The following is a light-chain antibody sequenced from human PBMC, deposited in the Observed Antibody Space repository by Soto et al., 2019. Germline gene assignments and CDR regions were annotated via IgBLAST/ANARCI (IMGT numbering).Light chain of an antibody. Sequence: DVVMTQSPLSLPVTLGQPASISCRSSQGLGNTYLNWFHQRPGQSPRRLIYKVSNRDSGVPDRFSGSGSGTDFTLKISRVEAEDVELYFCMQATHWPYTFGQGTKLEI. CDR2: KVS. V-gene: IGKV2-30*01. CDR3: MQATHWPYT. J-gene: IGKJ2*01. CDR1: QGLGNTY.